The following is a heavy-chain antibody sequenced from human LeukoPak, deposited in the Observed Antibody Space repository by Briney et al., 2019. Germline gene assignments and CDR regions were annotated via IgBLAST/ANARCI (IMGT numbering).Heavy chain of an antibody. CDR3: TRLTLGYCSSTSQSCENY. J-gene: IGHJ4*02. V-gene: IGHV3-73*01. CDR2: IRSKANSYAT. CDR1: GFTFSGSA. D-gene: IGHD2-2*01. Sequence: GSLRLSCAASGFTFSGSAMHWVRQASGKGLEWVGRIRSKANSYATAYAASVKGRFTISRDDSKNTAYLQMNSLKTEDTAVYYCTRLTLGYCSSTSQSCENYWGQGTLVTVSS.